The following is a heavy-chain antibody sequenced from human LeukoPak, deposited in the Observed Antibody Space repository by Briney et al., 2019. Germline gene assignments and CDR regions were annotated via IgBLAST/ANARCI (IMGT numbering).Heavy chain of an antibody. CDR1: GYTFTGYY. D-gene: IGHD3-22*01. J-gene: IGHJ4*02. CDR2: INPNSGGT. V-gene: IGHV1-2*02. CDR3: ARDGYYDSRWGFDY. Sequence: ASVKVSCKASGYTFTGYYMHWVRQAPGQGLEWMGWINPNSGGTNYAQKFQGRVTMTRDTSISTVYMELSRLRSDDTAVYYCARDGYYDSRWGFDYWGQGTLVTVSS.